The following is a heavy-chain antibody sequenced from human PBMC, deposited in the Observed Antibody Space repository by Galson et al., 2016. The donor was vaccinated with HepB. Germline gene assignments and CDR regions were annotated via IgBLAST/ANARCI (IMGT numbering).Heavy chain of an antibody. V-gene: IGHV3-53*01. J-gene: IGHJ4*02. CDR1: GLPVSNDY. D-gene: IGHD1-1*01. CDR3: ARDPGSRNGMDV. CDR2: SYGDGRT. Sequence: SLRLSCAAYGLPVSNDYMSWVRQAPRKGLKWVSVSYGDGRTYYAESVKGRFTISRDTSKNTVFLQMNSLRGEDTAVYYCARDPGSRNGMDVWGQGTLVTVSS.